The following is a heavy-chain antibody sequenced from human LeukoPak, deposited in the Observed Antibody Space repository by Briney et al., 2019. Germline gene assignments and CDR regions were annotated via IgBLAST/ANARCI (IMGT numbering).Heavy chain of an antibody. CDR3: ASQANHDFWSAIDY. CDR1: GYTFTNYD. J-gene: IGHJ4*02. CDR2: MNPNSGNT. Sequence: ASVTVSCKASGYTFTNYDINWVRQATGQGLEWMGWMNPNSGNTGYAQKFQGRVTITRNTSISTAYMELSSLRSEDTAVYYCASQANHDFWSAIDYWGQGTLVTVSS. V-gene: IGHV1-8*03. D-gene: IGHD3-3*01.